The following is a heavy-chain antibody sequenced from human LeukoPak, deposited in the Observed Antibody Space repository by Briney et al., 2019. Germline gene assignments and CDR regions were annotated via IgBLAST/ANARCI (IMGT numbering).Heavy chain of an antibody. V-gene: IGHV3-33*05. CDR2: ILNDGSNA. CDR3: ARGIGDCRSSSCHLDFDY. J-gene: IGHJ4*02. CDR1: GFTFSIYG. D-gene: IGHD2-2*01. Sequence: GRSLRLSCAASGFTFSIYGMHWVRQAPGKGLEWVALILNDGSNAYYADSVKGQFTISRGNSKNTLYLHMNSLRGEDTAVYFCARGIGDCRSSSCHLDFDYWGQGTLVTVSS.